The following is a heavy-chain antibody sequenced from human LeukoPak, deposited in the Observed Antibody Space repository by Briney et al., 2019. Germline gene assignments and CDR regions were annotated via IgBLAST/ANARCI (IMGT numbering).Heavy chain of an antibody. D-gene: IGHD3/OR15-3a*01. Sequence: GGSLRLSCAASGFTFSSYGMSWVRQAPGKGLEWVSAISGSGGSTYYADSVKGRFTISRDNSKNTLYLQMNSLRAEDTAVYYCAKVFRGYFAFDVWGKGTTVTVSS. CDR2: ISGSGGST. CDR3: AKVFRGYFAFDV. V-gene: IGHV3-23*01. J-gene: IGHJ6*04. CDR1: GFTFSSYG.